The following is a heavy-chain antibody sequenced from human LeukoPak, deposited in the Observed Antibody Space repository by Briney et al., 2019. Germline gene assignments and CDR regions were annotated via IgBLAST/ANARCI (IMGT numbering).Heavy chain of an antibody. CDR1: GFTFSSYW. J-gene: IGHJ5*02. CDR2: INSDGSST. Sequence: GGSLRLSCAASGFTFSSYWMHWVRQAPGKGLVWVSRINSDGSSTSYADSVKGRFTISRDNAKNTLYLQMNSLRAEDTAVYYCARDSDYGDYRNWFDPWGQGTLVTVSS. CDR3: ARDSDYGDYRNWFDP. D-gene: IGHD4-17*01. V-gene: IGHV3-74*01.